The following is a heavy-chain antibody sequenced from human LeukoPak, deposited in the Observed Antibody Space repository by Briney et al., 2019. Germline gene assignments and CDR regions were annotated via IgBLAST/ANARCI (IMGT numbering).Heavy chain of an antibody. CDR3: AKSDGYGLIDY. V-gene: IGHV4-34*01. CDR2: INHSGST. CDR1: GGSFSGYY. Sequence: PSETLSLTCAVYGGSFSGYYWSWIRQPPGKGLEWIGEINHSGSTNFNPSLKSRVTIFIDTSKNQVSLKMSSVTAADTAVYYCAKSDGYGLIDYWGQGTLVTVSS. D-gene: IGHD2-21*02. J-gene: IGHJ4*01.